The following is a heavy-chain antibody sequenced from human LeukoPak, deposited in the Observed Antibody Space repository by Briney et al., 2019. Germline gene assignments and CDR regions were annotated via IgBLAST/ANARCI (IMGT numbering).Heavy chain of an antibody. CDR2: IFYSGST. CDR3: ARDADYGGYYYFDY. J-gene: IGHJ4*02. Sequence: PSETLSLTCTVSGGSISSYSWSWIRQPPGKGLEWIAYIFYSGSTNYNPSLKSRVTISVDTPKNQFSLKLSSVTAADTAVYYCARDADYGGYYYFDYWGQGTLVTVSS. CDR1: GGSISSYS. D-gene: IGHD4-23*01. V-gene: IGHV4-59*01.